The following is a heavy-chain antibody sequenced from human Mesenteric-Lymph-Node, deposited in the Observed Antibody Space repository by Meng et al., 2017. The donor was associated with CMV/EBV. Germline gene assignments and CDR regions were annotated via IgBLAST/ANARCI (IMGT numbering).Heavy chain of an antibody. CDR1: GFTVSSNY. V-gene: IGHV3-7*01. D-gene: IGHD3-10*01. Sequence: LSLTCAASGFTVSSNYMSWVRQAPGKGLEWVANIKLDGSDKHYVDSVKGRFTISRDNAKNSLYLQMNSLRAEDTALYYCVRGGGAFDMWGQGTTVTVSS. CDR3: VRGGGAFDM. J-gene: IGHJ3*02. CDR2: IKLDGSDK.